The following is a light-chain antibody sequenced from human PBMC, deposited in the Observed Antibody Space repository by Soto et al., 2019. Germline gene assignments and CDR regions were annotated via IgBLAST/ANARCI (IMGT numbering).Light chain of an antibody. J-gene: IGKJ1*01. Sequence: EIVLTQSPGTLSLSPGERATLSCMASQSVSSSYLAWYQQKPGQAPRLLIYAASSRATGIPDRFSGGGSGTDFTLTISRLDPEDVAVYYCQQYGSSGTLGQGTKVDIK. CDR3: QQYGSSGT. CDR2: AAS. CDR1: QSVSSSY. V-gene: IGKV3-20*01.